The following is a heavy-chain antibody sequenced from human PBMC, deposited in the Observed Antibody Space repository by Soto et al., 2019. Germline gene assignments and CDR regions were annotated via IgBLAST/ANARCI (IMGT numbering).Heavy chain of an antibody. J-gene: IGHJ4*02. CDR2: IWYDGSNK. Sequence: GGSLRLSCAASVFTFSSYGMHLVRQAPGKGLEWVAVIWYDGSNKYYADSVKGRFTISRDNSKNTLYLQMNSLRAEDTAVYYCARDLALLRAAAIEYWGQGTIVTVSS. V-gene: IGHV3-33*01. CDR3: ARDLALLRAAAIEY. CDR1: VFTFSSYG. D-gene: IGHD6-13*01.